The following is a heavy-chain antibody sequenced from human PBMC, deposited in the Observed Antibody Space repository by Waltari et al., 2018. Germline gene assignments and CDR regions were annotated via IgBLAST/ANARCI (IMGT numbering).Heavy chain of an antibody. D-gene: IGHD5-18*01. Sequence: EVQLVESGGGLVQPGGSLRLSCAASGFTFRSYWMSWVRQAPGKGLEWVANIKQDGSEKYYVDSVKGRFTISRDNAKNSLYLQMNSLRAEDTAVYYCASGYSYGLFDYWGQGTLVTVSS. CDR3: ASGYSYGLFDY. CDR1: GFTFRSYW. CDR2: IKQDGSEK. J-gene: IGHJ4*02. V-gene: IGHV3-7*01.